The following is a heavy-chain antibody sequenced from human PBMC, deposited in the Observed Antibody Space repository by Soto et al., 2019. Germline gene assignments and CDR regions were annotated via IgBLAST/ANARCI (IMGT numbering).Heavy chain of an antibody. CDR2: MNPNSGKT. CDR3: SRDTRYNWNVEGWFDP. V-gene: IGHV1-8*01. D-gene: IGHD1-20*01. J-gene: IGHJ5*02. CDR1: GYSFSDYD. Sequence: QVQLVQSGAEVKKPGASVKVSCKSSGYSFSDYDIHWVRQATGQGPEWMGWMNPNSGKTGYAQKFQGRGTMTRNTSITTADMELRSLGSEDTAVYYCSRDTRYNWNVEGWFDPWGQGTMVTVSS.